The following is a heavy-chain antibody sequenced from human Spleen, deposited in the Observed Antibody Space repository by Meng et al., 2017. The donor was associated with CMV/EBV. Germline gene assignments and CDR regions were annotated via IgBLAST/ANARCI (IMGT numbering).Heavy chain of an antibody. V-gene: IGHV1-18*01. CDR2: ISAYNGNT. J-gene: IGHJ4*02. D-gene: IGHD3-10*01. CDR1: GYNFTGYG. CDR3: ARVEYYGSENFDY. Sequence: KASGYNFTGYGISWVRQAPGQGLEWMGWISAYNGNTNYAQKLQGRVTMTTDTSTSTAYMELRSLRSDDTAVYYCARVEYYGSENFDYWGQGTLVTVSS.